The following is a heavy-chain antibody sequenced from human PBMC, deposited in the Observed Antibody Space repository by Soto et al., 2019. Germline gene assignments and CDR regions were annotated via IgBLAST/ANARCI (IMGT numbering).Heavy chain of an antibody. CDR3: ARGGVYYDFWSGKNEPAGYDY. V-gene: IGHV1-3*01. CDR1: GYTFASYA. D-gene: IGHD3-3*01. Sequence: GASVKVSCKASGYTFASYARQWVRQAPGQRLEWMGWINAGNGNTKYSQKFQGRVTITRDTSASTAYMELSSLRSEDTAVYYCARGGVYYDFWSGKNEPAGYDYWGQGTLVTVSS. CDR2: INAGNGNT. J-gene: IGHJ4*02.